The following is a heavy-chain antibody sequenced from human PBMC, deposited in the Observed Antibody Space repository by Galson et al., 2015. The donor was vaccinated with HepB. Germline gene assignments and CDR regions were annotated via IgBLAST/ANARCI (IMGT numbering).Heavy chain of an antibody. CDR2: ISSSSSYI. Sequence: SLRLSCAASGFTFSSYSMNWVRQAPGKGLEWVSSISSSSSYIYYADSVKGRFTISRDNAKNSLYLQMNSLRAEDTAVYYCARDGFGTTGTIDYWGQGTLVTVSS. J-gene: IGHJ4*02. D-gene: IGHD1-1*01. CDR1: GFTFSSYS. V-gene: IGHV3-21*01. CDR3: ARDGFGTTGTIDY.